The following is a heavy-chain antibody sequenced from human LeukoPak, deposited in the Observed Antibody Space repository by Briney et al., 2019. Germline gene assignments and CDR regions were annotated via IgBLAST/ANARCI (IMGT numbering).Heavy chain of an antibody. D-gene: IGHD2-2*01. Sequence: ASVKVSCKASGYTFTSYGIIWVRQAPGQGLEWVAWISAYSGNTNYAHQKLQGRVTLTRDTSTSTAYMELRSLRSDDTAVFYCARAPQECTSTSCPLGYWGREPWSPSPQ. CDR2: ISAYSGNT. CDR3: ARAPQECTSTSCPLGY. V-gene: IGHV1-18*01. CDR1: GYTFTSYG. J-gene: IGHJ4*02.